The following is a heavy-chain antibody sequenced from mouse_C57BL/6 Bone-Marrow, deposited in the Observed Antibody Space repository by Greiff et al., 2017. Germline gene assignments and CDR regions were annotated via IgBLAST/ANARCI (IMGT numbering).Heavy chain of an antibody. Sequence: QVQLQQPGAELVMPGASVKLSCKASGYTFTSYWMHWVKQRPGQGLEWIGEIDPTDSYTNYNQKFKGKSTLTVDKSSSTAYMQLSSLTSEDSAVYYCARHRRWYDVGGTGTTVTVSS. V-gene: IGHV1-69*01. J-gene: IGHJ1*03. CDR1: GYTFTSYW. CDR2: IDPTDSYT. CDR3: ARHRRWYDV. D-gene: IGHD2-1*01.